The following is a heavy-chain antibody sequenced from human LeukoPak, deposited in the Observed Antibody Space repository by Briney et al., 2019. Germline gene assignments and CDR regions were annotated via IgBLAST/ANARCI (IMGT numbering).Heavy chain of an antibody. Sequence: GGSLRLSCAASGFTFSSYAMHWDRQAPGKGLEWVAVISYDGSNKYYADSVKGRFTISRDNSKNTLYLQMNSLRAEDTAVYYCARGGEHIVVVTDAFDIWGQGTMVTVSS. CDR2: ISYDGSNK. CDR3: ARGGEHIVVVTDAFDI. CDR1: GFTFSSYA. V-gene: IGHV3-30-3*01. J-gene: IGHJ3*02. D-gene: IGHD2-21*02.